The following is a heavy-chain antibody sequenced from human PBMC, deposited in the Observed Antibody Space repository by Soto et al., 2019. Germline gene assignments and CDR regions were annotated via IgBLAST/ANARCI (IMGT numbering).Heavy chain of an antibody. D-gene: IGHD3-22*01. CDR2: INPNSGGT. Sequence: ASVKASCKASGYTFTGYYMHWVRQAPGQGLEWMGWINPNSGGTNYAQKFQGWVTMTRDTSISTAYMELSRLRSDDTAVYYCARGDYYDSSGYGYWGQGTLVTVSS. CDR3: ARGDYYDSSGYGY. V-gene: IGHV1-2*04. CDR1: GYTFTGYY. J-gene: IGHJ4*02.